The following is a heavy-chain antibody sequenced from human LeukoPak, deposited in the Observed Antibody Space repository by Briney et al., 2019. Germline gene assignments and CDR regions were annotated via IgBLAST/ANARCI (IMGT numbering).Heavy chain of an antibody. CDR2: IYYSGTT. CDR3: ARRGISFDWYGP. D-gene: IGHD6-6*01. Sequence: PSETLSLTCSVSGGSIISYYGNGIRQPPGTGLEWIGYIYYSGTTNYNPSLKSRVTISVDTSKNQFSLNLSSVTAADTAVYYCARRGISFDWYGPWGQGTLVTVSS. CDR1: GGSIISYY. J-gene: IGHJ5*02. V-gene: IGHV4-59*01.